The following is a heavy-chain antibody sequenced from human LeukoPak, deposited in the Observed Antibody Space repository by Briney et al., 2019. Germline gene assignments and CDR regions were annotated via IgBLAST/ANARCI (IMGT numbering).Heavy chain of an antibody. J-gene: IGHJ5*02. CDR1: GGTFSSYA. V-gene: IGHV1-69*13. CDR2: IIPIFGTA. Sequence: ASVTVSCKASGGTFSSYAISWVRQAPGQGLEWMGGIIPIFGTANYAQKFQGRVTITADESTSTAYMELSSLRSEDTAVYYCASGYYDYVWGSYRYNWFDPWGQGTLVTVSS. CDR3: ASGYYDYVWGSYRYNWFDP. D-gene: IGHD3-16*02.